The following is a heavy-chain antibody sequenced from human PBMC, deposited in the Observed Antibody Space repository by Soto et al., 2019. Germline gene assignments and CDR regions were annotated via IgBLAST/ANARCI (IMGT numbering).Heavy chain of an antibody. CDR1: GFTFSSYS. CDR2: ISSSSSTI. J-gene: IGHJ6*02. CDR3: ARDSYSSSTSCYYYYYGMDV. D-gene: IGHD2-2*01. Sequence: GGSLRLSCAASGFTFSSYSMNWVRQAPGKGLEWVSYISSSSSTIYYADSVKGRFTISRDSAKNSLYLQMNSLRDEDTAVYYCARDSYSSSTSCYYYYYGMDVWGQGTTVTVS. V-gene: IGHV3-48*02.